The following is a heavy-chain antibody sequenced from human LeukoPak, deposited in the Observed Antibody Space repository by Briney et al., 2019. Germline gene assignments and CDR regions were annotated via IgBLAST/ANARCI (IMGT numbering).Heavy chain of an antibody. CDR2: IYYSGGS. CDR1: GGSISNYY. J-gene: IGHJ6*03. CDR3: ARHIAARLASGYYYYMDV. V-gene: IGHV4-59*01. D-gene: IGHD6-6*01. Sequence: PSETLSLTCTVSGGSISNYYWSWIRQSPGKGLEYIGHIYYSGGSSYNPSLKSRVTISVVTSKNQFSLRLSSVTAADTAVYYCARHIAARLASGYYYYMDVWGKGTTVTVSS.